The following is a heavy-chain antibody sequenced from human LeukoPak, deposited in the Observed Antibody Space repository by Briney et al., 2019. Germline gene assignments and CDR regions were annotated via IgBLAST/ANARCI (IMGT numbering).Heavy chain of an antibody. V-gene: IGHV3-21*01. J-gene: IGHJ4*02. CDR2: IIVSSSSI. CDR3: AIDLSQRWLQLGIFDY. CDR1: GFTFRSYS. Sequence: GGSLRLPGAPFGFTFRSYSMNWVGQAPGKGLYWVQSIIVSSSSIYYAASVKGRLPISRENAKNSLYLQMNILKPEDPPVYYCAIDLSQRWLQLGIFDYWGQGTLVTAS. D-gene: IGHD5-24*01.